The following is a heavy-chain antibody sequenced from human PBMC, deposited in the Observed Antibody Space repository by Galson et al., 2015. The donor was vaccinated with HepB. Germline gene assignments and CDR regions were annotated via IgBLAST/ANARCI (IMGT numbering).Heavy chain of an antibody. D-gene: IGHD2-15*01. CDR1: GYTFSSYS. J-gene: IGHJ5*02. V-gene: IGHV1-18*01. CDR2: ISPHNRYT. CDR3: ARGALVRAVGATQNNWVDP. Sequence: SVKVSCKASGYTFSSYSITWVRQAPGQGLEWVGWISPHNRYTNYAQNFQGRVTMTTDTSTTTAYMELRSLRSDDTAVYYCARGALVRAVGATQNNWVDPWGQGTLVTVSS.